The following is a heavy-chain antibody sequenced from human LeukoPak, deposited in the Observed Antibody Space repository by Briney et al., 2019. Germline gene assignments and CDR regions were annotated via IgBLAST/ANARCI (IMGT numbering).Heavy chain of an antibody. Sequence: IXTYNGTTNYAQRLQGRVTMTTDTSTSTAYMELRSPRSDDTAVYYCARAERGYDILTGYSKYYFDYWGQGTLVIVSS. CDR3: ARAERGYDILTGYSKYYFDY. CDR2: IXTYNGTT. J-gene: IGHJ4*02. D-gene: IGHD3-9*01. V-gene: IGHV1-18*01.